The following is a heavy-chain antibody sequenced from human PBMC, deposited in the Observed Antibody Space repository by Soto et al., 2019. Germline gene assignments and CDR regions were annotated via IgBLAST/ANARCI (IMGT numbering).Heavy chain of an antibody. J-gene: IGHJ4*02. V-gene: IGHV3-30*18. CDR3: AKWNGVFDY. CDR1: GFSFSSYG. Sequence: QVQLVESGGGVVQPGRSLRLSCAASGFSFSSYGMHWVRQAPCKGLEWVAVISYDGSYKYYADSVKGRFTISRDNSKNTLYLQMSSLRAEDTGVYYCAKWNGVFDYWGQGTLVTVSS. D-gene: IGHD1-1*01. CDR2: ISYDGSYK.